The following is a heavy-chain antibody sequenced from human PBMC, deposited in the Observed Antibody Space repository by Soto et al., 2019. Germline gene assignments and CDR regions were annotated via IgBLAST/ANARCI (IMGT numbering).Heavy chain of an antibody. Sequence: EVQLVETGGGLIQHGGSLRLSCAASGFTVSSNYMSWVRQAPGKGLEWVSVIYSGGSTYYADSVKGRFTISRDNSKNTLYRQMNSLRAEDTAVYYCARGRVGVVTPDAFDIWGQGTMVTVSS. CDR1: GFTVSSNY. V-gene: IGHV3-53*02. J-gene: IGHJ3*02. CDR2: IYSGGST. CDR3: ARGRVGVVTPDAFDI. D-gene: IGHD2-21*02.